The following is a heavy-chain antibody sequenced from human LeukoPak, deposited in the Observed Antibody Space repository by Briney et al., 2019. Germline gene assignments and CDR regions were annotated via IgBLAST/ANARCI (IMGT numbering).Heavy chain of an antibody. CDR2: IYYSGST. CDR1: GGSISSGDYY. V-gene: IGHV4-30-4*01. D-gene: IGHD5-12*01. J-gene: IGHJ4*02. Sequence: SETLSLTCTVSGGSISSGDYYWRWIRQPPGKGLEWIGYIYYSGSTYYNPSLKSRVTISVDTSKNQFSLKLSSVTAADTAVYYCARGSIVATILWGQGTLVTVSS. CDR3: ARGSIVATIL.